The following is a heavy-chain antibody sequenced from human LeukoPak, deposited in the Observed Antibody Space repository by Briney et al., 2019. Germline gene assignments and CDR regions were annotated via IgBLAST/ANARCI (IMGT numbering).Heavy chain of an antibody. V-gene: IGHV4-39*07. CDR1: GGSISSSSYY. Sequence: SETLSLTCTVSGGSISSSSYYWGWIRQPPGKGLEWIGSIYYSGSTYYNPSLKSRVTISVDRSKNQFSLKLSSVTAADTAVYYCARDALWFGELGYFDYWGQGTLVTVSS. CDR2: IYYSGST. D-gene: IGHD3-10*01. J-gene: IGHJ4*02. CDR3: ARDALWFGELGYFDY.